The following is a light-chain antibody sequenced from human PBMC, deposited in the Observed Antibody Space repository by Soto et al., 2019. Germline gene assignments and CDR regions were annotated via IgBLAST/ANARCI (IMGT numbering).Light chain of an antibody. V-gene: IGLV2-14*01. CDR2: XXX. CDR3: SSYTSSSTRV. CDR1: SSDVGGYNY. Sequence: QSVLTQPASVSGSPGQSITISCTGTSSDVGGYNYVSWYQQHPGKAPKLMIYXXXXXPSGVSNRFSGSKSGNTASLTIAGLQAEDEADYYCSSYTSSSTRVFVTGTKVTVL. J-gene: IGLJ1*01.